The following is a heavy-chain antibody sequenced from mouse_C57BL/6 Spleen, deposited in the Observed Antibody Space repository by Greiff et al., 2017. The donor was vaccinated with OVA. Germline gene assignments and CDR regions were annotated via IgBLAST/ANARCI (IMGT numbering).Heavy chain of an antibody. J-gene: IGHJ3*01. CDR1: GFTFSSYG. CDR3: AREGDYDEDWFAY. Sequence: EVKLMESGGDLVKPGGSLKLSCAASGFTFSSYGMSWVRQTPDKRLEWVATISSGGSYTYYPDSVKGRFTISRDNAKNTLYLQMSSLKSEDTAMYYCAREGDYDEDWFAYWGQGTLVTVSA. V-gene: IGHV5-6*01. D-gene: IGHD2-4*01. CDR2: ISSGGSYT.